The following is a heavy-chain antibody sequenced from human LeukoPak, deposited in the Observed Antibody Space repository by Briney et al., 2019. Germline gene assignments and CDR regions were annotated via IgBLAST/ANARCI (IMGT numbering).Heavy chain of an antibody. J-gene: IGHJ4*02. Sequence: GGSLRLSCAASGFTFGSYGMSWVRQAPGKGLEWVSSSSGSGDSTHYADSVKGRFTISRDNAKNSLYLQMNSLRAEDTAVYYCARDLPFSRYCSAGTRCYPNYYFDYWGQGTLVTVSS. V-gene: IGHV3-23*01. CDR1: GFTFGSYG. CDR3: ARDLPFSRYCSAGTRCYPNYYFDY. D-gene: IGHD2-15*01. CDR2: SSGSGDST.